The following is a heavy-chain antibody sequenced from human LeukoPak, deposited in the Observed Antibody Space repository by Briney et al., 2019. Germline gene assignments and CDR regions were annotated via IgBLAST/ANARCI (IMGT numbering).Heavy chain of an antibody. CDR1: GFTFSSYS. CDR3: ARAGVYGSGSPFFDY. D-gene: IGHD3-10*01. CDR2: ISSSSSYI. J-gene: IGHJ4*02. Sequence: GGSLRLSCAASGFTFSSYSMNWVRQAPGKGLEWVSSISSSSSYIYYADSVKGRFTISRDNAKNSLYLQMNSLRAEDTAVYYCARAGVYGSGSPFFDYWGQGTLVTVSS. V-gene: IGHV3-21*01.